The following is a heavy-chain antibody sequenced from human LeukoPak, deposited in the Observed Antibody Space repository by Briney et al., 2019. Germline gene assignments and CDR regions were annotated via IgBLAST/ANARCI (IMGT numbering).Heavy chain of an antibody. J-gene: IGHJ3*02. CDR1: GFTISNYG. V-gene: IGHV3-30*18. CDR2: ISFDGSKN. CDR3: AKGLQQWWTFGALDI. D-gene: IGHD5-18*01. Sequence: GGSLRLSCAASGFTISNYGMHWVRQAPGKGLEWVALISFDGSKNYYADSVKGRFTISRDNSKNTLYLQMNSLIPDDTAVYYCAKGLQQWWTFGALDIWGQGTMVTVSS.